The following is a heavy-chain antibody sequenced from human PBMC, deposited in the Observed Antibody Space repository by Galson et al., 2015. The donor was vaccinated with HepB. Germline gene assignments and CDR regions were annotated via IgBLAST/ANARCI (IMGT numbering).Heavy chain of an antibody. V-gene: IGHV3-30-3*01. CDR2: ISYDGSNK. J-gene: IGHJ4*02. CDR1: GFTFSSYA. D-gene: IGHD3-10*01. CDR3: ARAFSGLPQPCDY. Sequence: SLRLSCAASGFTFSSYAMHWVRQAPGKGLEWVAVISYDGSNKYYANSVKGRFTISRDNSKNTLYLQMNSLRAEDTAVYYCARAFSGLPQPCDYWGQGTLVTVSS.